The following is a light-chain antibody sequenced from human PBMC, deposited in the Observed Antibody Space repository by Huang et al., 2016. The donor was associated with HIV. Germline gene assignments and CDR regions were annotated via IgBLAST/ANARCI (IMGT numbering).Light chain of an antibody. Sequence: DIVMTQSPDSLAVSLGERATINCKSSQSVSYRSNNKNYFAWYQQKPGQPPKLLIYWASTRESGVPERFSGSGSGTDFTLTIRSLQAEDVAVYYCQQYYSNPLTFGGGTKVEIK. CDR3: QQYYSNPLT. V-gene: IGKV4-1*01. CDR1: QSVSYRSNNKNY. J-gene: IGKJ4*01. CDR2: WAS.